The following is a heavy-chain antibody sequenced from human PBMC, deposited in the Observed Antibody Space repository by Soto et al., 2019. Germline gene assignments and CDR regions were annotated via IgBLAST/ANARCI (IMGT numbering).Heavy chain of an antibody. V-gene: IGHV3-30-3*01. CDR2: ISYDGSNK. J-gene: IGHJ5*02. CDR1: GFTFSSYA. Sequence: GGSLRLSCAASGFTFSSYAMHWVRQAPGKGLEWVAAISYDGSNKYYADSVKGRFTISRDNSKNTLYLQMNSLRAEDTAVYYCAREGSSHFTRGNWFDPWGQGTLVTVSS. CDR3: AREGSSHFTRGNWFDP. D-gene: IGHD6-13*01.